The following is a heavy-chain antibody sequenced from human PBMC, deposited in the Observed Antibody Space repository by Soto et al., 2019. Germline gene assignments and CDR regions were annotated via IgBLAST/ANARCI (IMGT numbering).Heavy chain of an antibody. J-gene: IGHJ6*02. Sequence: QVQLVQSGAEVKKPGSSVKVSCKASGGTFSSYAISWVRQAPGQGLEWMGGIIPIFGTANYAQKFQGRVTITADESTSTAYMELSSLRSEDTAVYYCARAPVLATKGTPYYYDGMDVWGQGTTVTVSS. CDR1: GGTFSSYA. D-gene: IGHD1-1*01. CDR2: IIPIFGTA. V-gene: IGHV1-69*01. CDR3: ARAPVLATKGTPYYYDGMDV.